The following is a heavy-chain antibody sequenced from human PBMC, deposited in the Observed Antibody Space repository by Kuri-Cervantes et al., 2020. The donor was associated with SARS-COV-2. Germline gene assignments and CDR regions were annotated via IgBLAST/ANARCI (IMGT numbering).Heavy chain of an antibody. V-gene: IGHV4-61*09. J-gene: IGHJ4*02. CDR1: GGSISSGSYY. CDR3: ARLAPESPFDY. Sequence: SETLSLTCTVSGGSISSGSYYWSWIRQPAEKGLEWIGHIYTSGSTNYNPSLKSRVTISVDTSKNQFPLKLSSVTAADTAVYYCARLAPESPFDYWGQGTMVTVSS. CDR2: IYTSGST. D-gene: IGHD5-12*01.